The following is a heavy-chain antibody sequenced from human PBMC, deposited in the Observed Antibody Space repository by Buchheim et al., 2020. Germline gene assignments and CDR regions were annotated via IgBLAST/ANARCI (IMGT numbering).Heavy chain of an antibody. J-gene: IGHJ4*02. CDR3: AKALGGPTSNLEY. CDR1: GFTFSSYA. CDR2: ISTGGGDST. V-gene: IGHV3-23*01. D-gene: IGHD3-16*01. Sequence: EVQVLESGGGLVQPGGSLRLSCAASGFTFSSYAMSWVRQAPGKGLEWVSAISTGGGDSTFYADSVKGRFTISSNNSKNTLYLQMNSLRAEDTAIYYCAKALGGPTSNLEYWGQGTL.